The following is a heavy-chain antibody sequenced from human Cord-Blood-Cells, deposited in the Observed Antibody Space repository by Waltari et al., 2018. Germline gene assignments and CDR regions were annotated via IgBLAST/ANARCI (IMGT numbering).Heavy chain of an antibody. Sequence: QVQLQQWGAGLLKPSETLSLTCAVYGGSFSGYYCSWIRQPPGKGLEWIGEINHSGSTNYNPSLKSRVTISVDTSKNQFSLKLSSVTAADTAVYYCVRGRRYYYYYGMDVWGQGTTVTVSS. J-gene: IGHJ6*02. CDR1: GGSFSGYY. CDR2: INHSGST. V-gene: IGHV4-34*01. CDR3: VRGRRYYYYYGMDV.